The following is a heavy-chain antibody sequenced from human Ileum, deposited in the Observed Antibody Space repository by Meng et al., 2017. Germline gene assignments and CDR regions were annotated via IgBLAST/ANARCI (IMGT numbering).Heavy chain of an antibody. CDR3: ARTYNTPFFDS. J-gene: IGHJ4*02. D-gene: IGHD1-14*01. V-gene: IGHV4-31*03. Sequence: HLPDAGPGLPQPSQTLSLTCTVSGGSISSGGYYWSWIRLLPGKGLEWIGYIYYSGNTYYNPSLKSRVAISLDASKNQFSLKLNSVSAADSAVYFCARTYNTPFFDSWGQGTLVTVSS. CDR2: IYYSGNT. CDR1: GGSISSGGYY.